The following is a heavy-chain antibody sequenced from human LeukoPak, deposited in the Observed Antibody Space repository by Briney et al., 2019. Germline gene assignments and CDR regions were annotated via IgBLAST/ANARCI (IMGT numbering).Heavy chain of an antibody. CDR2: ISGSSSYR. CDR1: GFTFSDYY. J-gene: IGHJ6*02. CDR3: ARDHATILGPDYYYYYGMDV. Sequence: PGGSLRLSCAASGFTFSDYYMTWIRQAPGKGLEWVAYISGSSSYRNIAESVKGRFTISRDNAKNSLYLQMNSLRAEDTAVYYCARDHATILGPDYYYYYGMDVWGQGTTVTVSS. D-gene: IGHD1-26*01. V-gene: IGHV3-11*06.